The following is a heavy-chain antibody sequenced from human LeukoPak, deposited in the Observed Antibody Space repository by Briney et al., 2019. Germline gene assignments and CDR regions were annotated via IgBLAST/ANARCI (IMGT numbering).Heavy chain of an antibody. D-gene: IGHD3-16*01. J-gene: IGHJ4*02. CDR1: GFTFSNYW. CDR3: ARGGSYGDY. V-gene: IGHV3-74*01. Sequence: GRSLRLSCAASGFTFSNYWMHWVRHVPEKGLVWVSRVNPDGSSITYANSVKGRFTSSRDNAKNTLYLQMNRLRVEDTAVYYCARGGSYGDYWGQGILVTVSS. CDR2: VNPDGSSI.